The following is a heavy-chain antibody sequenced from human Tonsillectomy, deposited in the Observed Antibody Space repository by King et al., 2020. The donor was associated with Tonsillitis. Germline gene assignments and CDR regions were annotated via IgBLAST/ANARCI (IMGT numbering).Heavy chain of an antibody. CDR3: AGEILGATNDYCGRVV. V-gene: IGHV3-21*01. J-gene: IGHJ6*01. D-gene: IGHD1-26*01. Sequence: VQLVESGGGLVKPGGSLRLSCAASGFTFSTYSMNWVRQAPGKGLEWVSSISSSSSYICYADSVKGRFTISRDNAKNSLYLQMNSLKAEDTAVYYCAGEILGATNDYCGRVVWGQGPTVTVSS. CDR1: GFTFSTYS. CDR2: ISSSSSYI.